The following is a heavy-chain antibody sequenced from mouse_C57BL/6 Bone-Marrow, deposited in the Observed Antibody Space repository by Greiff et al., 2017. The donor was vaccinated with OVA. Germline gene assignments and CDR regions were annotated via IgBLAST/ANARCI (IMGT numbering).Heavy chain of an antibody. CDR1: GSTFTDYE. J-gene: IGHJ4*01. D-gene: IGHD1-2*01. Sequence: QVQLQQSGAELVRPGASVTLSCKASGSTFTDYEMHWVKQTPVHGLEWIGAIDPETGGTAYNQKFKGKAILTADKSSSTAYMELRSLTSEDSAVYYCTRDHYYYAMDYWGQGTSVTVSS. V-gene: IGHV1-15*01. CDR3: TRDHYYYAMDY. CDR2: IDPETGGT.